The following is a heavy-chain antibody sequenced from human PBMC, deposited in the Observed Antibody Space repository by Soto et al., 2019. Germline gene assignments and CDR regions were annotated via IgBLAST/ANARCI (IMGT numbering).Heavy chain of an antibody. CDR2: IWYDGSNK. CDR3: ARDSVRTATPADNWYYGMDV. D-gene: IGHD1-20*01. Sequence: QVQLVESGGGVVQPGRSLRLSCAASGFTFSSYGMHWVRQAPGKGLEWVAVIWYDGSNKYYADSVKGRFTISRDNSKNTLYLKMNSLRAEDTAVYYCARDSVRTATPADNWYYGMDVWGQGTTVTVSS. CDR1: GFTFSSYG. J-gene: IGHJ6*02. V-gene: IGHV3-33*01.